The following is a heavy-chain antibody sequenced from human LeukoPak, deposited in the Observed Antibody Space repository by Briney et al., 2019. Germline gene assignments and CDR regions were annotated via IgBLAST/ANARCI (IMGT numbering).Heavy chain of an antibody. Sequence: GGSLRLSCAASGFTFSNYNMNWVRQAPGKGLEWVSSISSSNNYIYYADSVKGRFTISRDNAKDSLYLQMNSLRAEDTAVYYCARRSPNYYFDYWGQGTPVTVSS. CDR3: ARRSPNYYFDY. V-gene: IGHV3-21*01. CDR2: ISSSNNYI. J-gene: IGHJ4*02. CDR1: GFTFSNYN.